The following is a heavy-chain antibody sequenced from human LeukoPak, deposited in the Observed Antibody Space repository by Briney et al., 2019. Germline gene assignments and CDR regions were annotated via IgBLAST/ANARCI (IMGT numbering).Heavy chain of an antibody. V-gene: IGHV1-69*01. J-gene: IGHJ6*04. CDR1: GGTFSSYA. D-gene: IGHD3-10*01. Sequence: GSSVKVSCKASGGTFSSYAISWVRQAPGQGLEWMGGIIPIFGTANYAQKFQGRVTITVDESTSTAYMELSSLRSEDTAVYYCARELGYGSGSYDYYYYGMDVWGKGTTVTVSS. CDR3: ARELGYGSGSYDYYYYGMDV. CDR2: IIPIFGTA.